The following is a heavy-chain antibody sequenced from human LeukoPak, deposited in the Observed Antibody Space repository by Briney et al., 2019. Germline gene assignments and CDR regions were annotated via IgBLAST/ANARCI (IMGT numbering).Heavy chain of an antibody. CDR1: GFTSSSYS. J-gene: IGHJ3*02. CDR3: AIERFDWLQSNAFGAFDI. Sequence: GGSLRLCCGASGFTSSSYSVNWLHEPPGKGLGLVSNYSSSSDYIYYADSEKGRFTISRDNAKTSLYLQMNSLGAEDTAVYCVAIERFDWLQSNAFGAFDIWGQGTMVTVSS. V-gene: IGHV3-21*05. CDR2: YSSSSDYI. D-gene: IGHD3-9*01.